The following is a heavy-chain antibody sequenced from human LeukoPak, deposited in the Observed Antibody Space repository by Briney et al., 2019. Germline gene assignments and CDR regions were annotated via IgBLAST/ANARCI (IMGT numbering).Heavy chain of an antibody. Sequence: GGSLRLSCAASGFTFSDYDTHWVRQATGRGLEWVSAIGTAGDTYYTGSVKGRFTISRENAKNSLYLQMNSLRAGDTAVYYCARVAKERVGGVYYFDYWGQGTLVTVSS. V-gene: IGHV3-13*01. CDR3: ARVAKERVGGVYYFDY. CDR1: GFTFSDYD. J-gene: IGHJ4*02. CDR2: IGTAGDT. D-gene: IGHD1-1*01.